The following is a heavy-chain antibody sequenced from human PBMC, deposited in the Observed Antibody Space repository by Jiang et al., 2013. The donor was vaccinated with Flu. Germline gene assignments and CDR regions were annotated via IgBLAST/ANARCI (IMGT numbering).Heavy chain of an antibody. CDR2: ISGSGGST. CDR1: GFTFSSYA. Sequence: VQLLESGGGLVQPGGSLRLSCAASGFTFSSYAMSWVRQAPGKGLEWVSAISGSGGSTYYADSVKGRFTISRDNSKNTLYLQMNSLRAEDTAVYYCAKTPLIYGGNWDDAFDIWGQGTMVTVSS. V-gene: IGHV3-23*01. D-gene: IGHD4-23*01. CDR3: AKTPLIYGGNWDDAFDI. J-gene: IGHJ3*02.